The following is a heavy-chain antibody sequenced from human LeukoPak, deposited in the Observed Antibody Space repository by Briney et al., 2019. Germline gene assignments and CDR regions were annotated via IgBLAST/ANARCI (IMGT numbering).Heavy chain of an antibody. CDR2: INGRGSNT. V-gene: IGHV3-23*01. Sequence: GGSLRFSCSSSGFTLTSNAMGWVRQGPGKGREWVSSINGRGSNTNYAESVKGRFTISRDNSENTLYLQMNSLRAEDTAVYYCARSVLRPVLQDFDYWGQGTLVTVSS. D-gene: IGHD5-24*01. J-gene: IGHJ4*02. CDR3: ARSVLRPVLQDFDY. CDR1: GFTLTSNA.